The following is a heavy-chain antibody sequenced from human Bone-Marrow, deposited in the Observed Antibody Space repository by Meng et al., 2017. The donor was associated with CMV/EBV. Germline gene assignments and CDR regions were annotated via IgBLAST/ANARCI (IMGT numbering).Heavy chain of an antibody. D-gene: IGHD3-9*01. CDR2: INSDGSST. J-gene: IGHJ4*02. V-gene: IGHV3-74*01. CDR1: GFTFSSYW. Sequence: GESLKISCAASGFTFSSYWMHWVRQAPGKGLVWVSRINSDGSSTSYADSVKGRFTISRDNAKNTLYLQMNSLRAEDTAVYYCARDNFDWLFDYWGQGTLVTVSS. CDR3: ARDNFDWLFDY.